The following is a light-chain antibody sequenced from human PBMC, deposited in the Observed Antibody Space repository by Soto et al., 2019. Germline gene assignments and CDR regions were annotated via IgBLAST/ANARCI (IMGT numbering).Light chain of an antibody. CDR3: QQSYTSPLT. CDR2: AAS. J-gene: IGKJ4*01. V-gene: IGKV1-39*01. Sequence: DIQMTQSPSSLSASVGDRVAITCRASQSISNYLNWYQQKPGKAPKLLIYAASSLQGGVPSRFGGSGSGTDFTLTISSLQPDDFATYYCQQSYTSPLTFGGGTKVDIK. CDR1: QSISNY.